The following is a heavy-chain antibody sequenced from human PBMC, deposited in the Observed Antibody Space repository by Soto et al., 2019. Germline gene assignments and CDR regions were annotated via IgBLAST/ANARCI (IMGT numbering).Heavy chain of an antibody. D-gene: IGHD3-16*02. J-gene: IGHJ6*02. CDR3: ARGIYLKYGLDV. Sequence: EVQLVESGGGLVQPGGSLRLSCAASEFTFNNYCMHCVRQVPGKGLEWVSRINTDGSTTNYADSVMGRFTISRDNAYNTVYLQMNSLRAEDTAVYYFARGIYLKYGLDVWGQGATVTVSS. CDR2: INTDGSTT. V-gene: IGHV3-74*01. CDR1: EFTFNNYC.